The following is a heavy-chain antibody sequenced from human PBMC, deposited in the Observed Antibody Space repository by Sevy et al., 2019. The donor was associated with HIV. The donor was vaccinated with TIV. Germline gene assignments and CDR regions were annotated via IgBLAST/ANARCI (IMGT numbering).Heavy chain of an antibody. D-gene: IGHD2-15*01. Sequence: GGSLRLSCAASGFSFISYAMNWVRQAPGKGLEWVSAISGSDGATYYGDSVKGQFSISRDSSKNTLYLQMDSLRAEDTAVYYCAKDIVAVVGDAFDIWGQGTMVTVSS. CDR3: AKDIVAVVGDAFDI. CDR2: ISGSDGAT. V-gene: IGHV3-23*01. J-gene: IGHJ3*02. CDR1: GFSFISYA.